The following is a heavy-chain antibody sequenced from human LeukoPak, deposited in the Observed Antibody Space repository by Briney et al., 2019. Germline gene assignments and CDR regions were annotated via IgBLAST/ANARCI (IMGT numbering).Heavy chain of an antibody. V-gene: IGHV3-74*01. D-gene: IGHD5-24*01. CDR3: ARGTMGYISAGDY. Sequence: GGSLRLSCAASGFSFSNFWMHWVRQAPGKGLVWVSRINPDASSTNYADSLKGRLTVSRDNAKNTLYLQMNSLRAEDTAVYYCARGTMGYISAGDYWGQGILVTVSS. CDR1: GFSFSNFW. CDR2: INPDASST. J-gene: IGHJ4*02.